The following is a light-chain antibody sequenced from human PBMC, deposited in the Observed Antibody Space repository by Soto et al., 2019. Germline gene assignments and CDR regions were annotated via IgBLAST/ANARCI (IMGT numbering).Light chain of an antibody. CDR2: GAS. CDR3: QQYASSPWT. J-gene: IGKJ1*01. CDR1: QSVSSSY. V-gene: IGKV3-20*01. Sequence: EIVLTQSPGTLSLSPGERATLSCSASQSVSSSYFAWYLQKPGQAPRLLIYGASSRATGIPDRFSGSGSGTDFTLTISIREPEYFAVYYFQQYASSPWTFGQGNKEEIK.